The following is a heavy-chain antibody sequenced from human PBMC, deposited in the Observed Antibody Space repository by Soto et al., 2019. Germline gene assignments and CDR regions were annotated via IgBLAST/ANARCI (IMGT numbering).Heavy chain of an antibody. V-gene: IGHV1-8*01. CDR1: GYTFTSYD. CDR3: ARERTGTSSRAV. D-gene: IGHD1-1*01. J-gene: IGHJ6*02. CDR2: MNPNSGNT. Sequence: QVQLVQSGAEVKKPGASVKVSCKASGYTFTSYDINWVRQATGQGLEWMGWMNPNSGNTGYAQKFQGRATMTRNTSISTANREQRSLRSEETAEYYCARERTGTSSRAVWAQGTTVTVSS.